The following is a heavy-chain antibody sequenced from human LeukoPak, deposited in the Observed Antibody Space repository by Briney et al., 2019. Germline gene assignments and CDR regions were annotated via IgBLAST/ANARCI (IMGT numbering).Heavy chain of an antibody. CDR1: GFTVSSNY. CDR3: ARASLLWFGELL. CDR2: IYSGGST. Sequence: PGGSLRLSCAASGFTVSSNYMSWVRRAPGKGLEWVSVIYSGGSTYYADSVKGRFTISRDNSKNTLYLQMNSLRAEDTAVYYCARASLLWFGELLWGHGTLVTVSS. D-gene: IGHD3-10*01. V-gene: IGHV3-53*01. J-gene: IGHJ4*01.